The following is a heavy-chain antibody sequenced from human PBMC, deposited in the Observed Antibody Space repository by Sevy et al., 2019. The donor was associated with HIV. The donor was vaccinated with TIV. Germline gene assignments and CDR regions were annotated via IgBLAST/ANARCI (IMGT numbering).Heavy chain of an antibody. CDR2: ISSSSSTI. CDR3: ARVGTLYYYDSSGGMDV. D-gene: IGHD3-22*01. Sequence: GGSLRLSCAASGFTFSSYSMNWVRQAPGKGLEWVSYISSSSSTIYYADSVKGRFTISRDNAKNSLYLQMNSLRDEDTAVYDCARVGTLYYYDSSGGMDVWGQGTTVTVSS. CDR1: GFTFSSYS. V-gene: IGHV3-48*02. J-gene: IGHJ6*02.